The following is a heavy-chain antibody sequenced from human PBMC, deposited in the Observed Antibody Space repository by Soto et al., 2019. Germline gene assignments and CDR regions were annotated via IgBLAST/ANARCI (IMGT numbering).Heavy chain of an antibody. D-gene: IGHD6-6*01. CDR1: GFTFSSYG. Sequence: PGGSLRLSCAASGFTFSSYGMHWVRQAPGKGLEWVAVISYDGSNKYYADSVKGRFTISRDNSKNTLYLQMNSLRAEDTAVYYCAKDFEYSSSGRRAFDTWGQGTLVTVSS. CDR2: ISYDGSNK. J-gene: IGHJ5*02. V-gene: IGHV3-30*18. CDR3: AKDFEYSSSGRRAFDT.